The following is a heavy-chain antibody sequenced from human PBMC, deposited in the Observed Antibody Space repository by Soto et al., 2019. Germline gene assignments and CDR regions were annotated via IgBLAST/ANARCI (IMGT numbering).Heavy chain of an antibody. CDR1: GGTFSSYT. D-gene: IGHD4-17*01. Sequence: GASVKVSCKASGGTFSSYTISWVRQAPGQGLEWMGRIIPILGIANYAQKFQGRVTITADKSTSTAYMELSSLRSEDTAVYYCARVPDYGDYGREFDYWGQGTLVTVSS. CDR3: ARVPDYGDYGREFDY. J-gene: IGHJ4*02. V-gene: IGHV1-69*02. CDR2: IIPILGIA.